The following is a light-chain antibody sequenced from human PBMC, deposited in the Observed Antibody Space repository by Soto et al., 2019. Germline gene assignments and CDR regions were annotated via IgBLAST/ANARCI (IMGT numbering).Light chain of an antibody. V-gene: IGLV1-44*01. J-gene: IGLJ2*01. Sequence: SVLTQPPPVSATPGPRVTISCSGTHSHIGSNTVAWYQRLPGAAPKLLIYSNNERPSGVPDRFSGSKSDSSASLAISGLQSEDEADYYCAAWDDSLNSPRMLFGGGTKVTVL. CDR3: AAWDDSLNSPRML. CDR1: HSHIGSNT. CDR2: SNN.